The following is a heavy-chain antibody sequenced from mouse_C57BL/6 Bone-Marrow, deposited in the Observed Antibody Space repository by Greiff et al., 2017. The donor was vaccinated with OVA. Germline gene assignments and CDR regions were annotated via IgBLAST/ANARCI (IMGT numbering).Heavy chain of an antibody. CDR2: ISDGGSYT. J-gene: IGHJ4*01. CDR3: ARVNAMDY. V-gene: IGHV5-4*01. Sequence: EVQLVESGGGLVKPGGSLKLSCAASGFTFSSYAMSWVRQTPEKRLEWVATISDGGSYTYYPDNVKGRFTISRDNAKNNLYLQMSHLKSEDTAMYYCARVNAMDYWGQGTSVTVSS. CDR1: GFTFSSYA.